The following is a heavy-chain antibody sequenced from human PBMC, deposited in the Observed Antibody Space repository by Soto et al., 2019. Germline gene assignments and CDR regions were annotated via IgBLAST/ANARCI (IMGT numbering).Heavy chain of an antibody. CDR1: GFTFTS. V-gene: IGHV3-30*18. J-gene: IGHJ6*02. Sequence: QVQLVESGGGVVQPGRSLTLSCAVSGFTFTSMHWVRQAPGKGLEWVAIISYDGNNKYYLDSVKGRFTISRDNSKNTLYLHMNSLRAEDTAVYYCTKDGVAGYGMDVWGQGTTVTVSS. D-gene: IGHD6-19*01. CDR2: ISYDGNNK. CDR3: TKDGVAGYGMDV.